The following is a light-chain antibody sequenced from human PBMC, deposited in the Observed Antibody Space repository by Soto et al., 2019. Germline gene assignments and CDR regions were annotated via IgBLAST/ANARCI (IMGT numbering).Light chain of an antibody. V-gene: IGKV1-17*01. CDR3: LQQSSYPQT. Sequence: DIQMTQSPSSLSASIGDRVTITCRASQAIRNNVGWYQQHPGKAPKRLIYAASDLESGVPSRFSGSASGTEFTLTISSLQPEDFATYYCLQQSSYPQTFGKGTRVAIK. CDR1: QAIRNN. CDR2: AAS. J-gene: IGKJ1*01.